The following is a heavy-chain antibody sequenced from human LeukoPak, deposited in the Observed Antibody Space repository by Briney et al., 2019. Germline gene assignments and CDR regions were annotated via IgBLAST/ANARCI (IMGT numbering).Heavy chain of an antibody. CDR1: GFTFSSYG. D-gene: IGHD3-22*01. CDR3: AKYRGYYDSSGPLYYYYGMDV. V-gene: IGHV3-30*18. J-gene: IGHJ6*02. Sequence: GGSLRLSCAASGFTFSSYGMHWVRQAPGKGPEWVAVISYDGSNKHYADSVKGRFTISRNNSKNTLYLQMNSLRAEDTAVYYCAKYRGYYDSSGPLYYYYGMDVWGQGTTVTVSS. CDR2: ISYDGSNK.